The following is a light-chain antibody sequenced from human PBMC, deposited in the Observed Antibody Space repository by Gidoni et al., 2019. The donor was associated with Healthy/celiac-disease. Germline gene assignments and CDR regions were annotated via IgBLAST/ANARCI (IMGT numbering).Light chain of an antibody. CDR3: QQYGSSLIT. V-gene: IGKV3-20*01. Sequence: EIVLTQSPGTLSLSPGERATLSCRASQSVSSSYLAWYQQTPGQPPRLLIYGASSRATGIPDRFSGSGSGTDFTLTISRLEPEDVAVYYCQQYGSSLITFGQGTRLEIK. J-gene: IGKJ5*01. CDR1: QSVSSSY. CDR2: GAS.